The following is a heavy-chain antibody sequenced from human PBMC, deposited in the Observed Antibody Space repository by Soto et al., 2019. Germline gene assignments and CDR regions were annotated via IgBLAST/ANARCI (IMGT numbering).Heavy chain of an antibody. CDR1: GGSVSSGSYY. D-gene: IGHD2-2*02. Sequence: QVQLQESGPGPVKPSETLSLTCTVSGGSVSSGSYYWSWIRQPPGKGLEWIGYIYYSGSTNYNPSLKSRVTISVDTSKNQFSLKLSSVTAADTAVYYCAREGTYCSSTSCYNWGWFDPWGQGTLVTVSS. CDR3: AREGTYCSSTSCYNWGWFDP. J-gene: IGHJ5*02. CDR2: IYYSGST. V-gene: IGHV4-61*01.